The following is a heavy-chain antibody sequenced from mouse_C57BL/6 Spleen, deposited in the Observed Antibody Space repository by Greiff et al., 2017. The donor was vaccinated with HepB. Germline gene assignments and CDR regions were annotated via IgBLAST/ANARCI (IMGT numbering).Heavy chain of an antibody. J-gene: IGHJ1*03. V-gene: IGHV1-42*01. CDR3: TRGCGYSEYFDV. CDR2: LNPSTGGT. Sequence: VQLQQSGPELVKPGASVKISCKASGYSFTGYYMNWVKQSPEKSLEWIGELNPSTGGTTYNQKFKAKATLTVDKSSSTAYMQLKSLTSEDSAVYYCTRGCGYSEYFDVWGTGTTVTVSS. D-gene: IGHD2-3*01. CDR1: GYSFTGYY.